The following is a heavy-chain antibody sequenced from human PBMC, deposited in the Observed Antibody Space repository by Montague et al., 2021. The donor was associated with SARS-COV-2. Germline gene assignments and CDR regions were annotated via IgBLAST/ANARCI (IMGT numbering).Heavy chain of an antibody. D-gene: IGHD2-21*02. CDR1: GGAINRGGYY. Sequence: TLSLTCTVSGGAINRGGYYWTWIRQPPGKGLEWIGNIYSTGDTSYSPSLKGRVGISLDTSKNQVSLNLRSVAAADTAVYYCAREVVHVDVLTDIPKILYYGLDVWGQGTTVVVSS. J-gene: IGHJ6*02. CDR2: IYSTGDT. V-gene: IGHV4-30-4*08. CDR3: AREVVHVDVLTDIPKILYYGLDV.